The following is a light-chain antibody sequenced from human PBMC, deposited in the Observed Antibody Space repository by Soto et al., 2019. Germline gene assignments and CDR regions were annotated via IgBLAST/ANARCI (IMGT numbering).Light chain of an antibody. J-gene: IGKJ5*01. CDR2: AAS. Sequence: DIVLTQSPGTLSLSPGERATLSCRASQTVDTRNLAWYQQKPGQAPRLLIFAASFRATGTPDRFSGSGSGTDFTLTISSLQPEDFATYYCQQLNSFPITFGQGTRLEIK. V-gene: IGKV3-20*01. CDR1: QTVDTRN. CDR3: QQLNSFPIT.